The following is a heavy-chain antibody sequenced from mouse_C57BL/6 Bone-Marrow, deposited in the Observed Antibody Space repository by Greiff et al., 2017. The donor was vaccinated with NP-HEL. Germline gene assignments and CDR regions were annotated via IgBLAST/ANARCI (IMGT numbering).Heavy chain of an antibody. CDR1: GFSLTSYG. CDR3: ARGEEFAY. Sequence: QVQLQQSGPGLVQPSQSLSITCTVSGFSLTSYGVHWVRQSPGKGLEWLGVIWSGGSTDYNAAFISRLSISKDNSKSQVFFKMNSLQADDTAIYYCARGEEFAYWGQGTLVTVSA. J-gene: IGHJ3*01. CDR2: IWSGGST. V-gene: IGHV2-2*01. D-gene: IGHD2-13*01.